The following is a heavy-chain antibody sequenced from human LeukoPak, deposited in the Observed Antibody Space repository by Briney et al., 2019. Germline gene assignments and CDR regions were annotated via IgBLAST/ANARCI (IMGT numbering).Heavy chain of an antibody. D-gene: IGHD3-10*01. Sequence: GGSLRLSCAASGISFRNYAMSWVRQAPARGPEWVSSLRGNDETFYADSVKGRFTLSRDVSRNTVYLQLNNLRVEDTAIYYCARASWVSDPDAVRWGQGTQVTVSS. V-gene: IGHV3-23*01. CDR3: ARASWVSDPDAVR. CDR2: LRGNDET. J-gene: IGHJ4*02. CDR1: GISFRNYA.